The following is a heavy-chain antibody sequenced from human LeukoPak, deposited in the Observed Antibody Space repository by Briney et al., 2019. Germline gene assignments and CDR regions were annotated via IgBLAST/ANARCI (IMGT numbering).Heavy chain of an antibody. CDR2: FDPEEAKM. CDR3: TTRSGDFWSGFVN. D-gene: IGHD3-3*01. Sequence: ASVKVSCKVSGNSLSELSIQWVRQAPGKGLECMGGFDPEEAKMVYAQNFQGRVTMTEDSSTQTAYMELSGPTSDDTAVYYCTTRSGDFWSGFVNWGQGTLVTASS. CDR1: GNSLSELS. J-gene: IGHJ4*02. V-gene: IGHV1-24*01.